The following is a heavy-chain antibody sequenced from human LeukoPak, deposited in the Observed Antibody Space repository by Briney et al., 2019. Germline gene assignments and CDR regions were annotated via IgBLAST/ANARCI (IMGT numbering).Heavy chain of an antibody. Sequence: GGSPRLSCAASGFTFSDYYMSWIRQAPGKGVEWISYITSSSSYTNYAGSVKGRFTISRDNANNSLYLQMNSLRAEDTAVYYCARVKRGQQLGNWFDPWGQGTLVTVSS. CDR3: ARVKRGQQLGNWFDP. CDR1: GFTFSDYY. CDR2: ITSSSSYT. J-gene: IGHJ5*02. D-gene: IGHD6-13*01. V-gene: IGHV3-11*05.